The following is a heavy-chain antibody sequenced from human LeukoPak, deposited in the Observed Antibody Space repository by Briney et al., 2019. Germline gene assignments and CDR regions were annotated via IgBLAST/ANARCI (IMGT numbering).Heavy chain of an antibody. D-gene: IGHD1-14*01. J-gene: IGHJ4*02. CDR3: ATPGGELRYFDY. V-gene: IGHV4-34*01. Sequence: SGTLSLTCAVYGGSFSGYYWSWIRQPPGKGLEWIGEINHSGSTNYNPSLKSRVTISVDTSKNQFSLKLSSVTAADTAVYYCATPGGELRYFDYWGQGTLVTVSS. CDR2: INHSGST. CDR1: GGSFSGYY.